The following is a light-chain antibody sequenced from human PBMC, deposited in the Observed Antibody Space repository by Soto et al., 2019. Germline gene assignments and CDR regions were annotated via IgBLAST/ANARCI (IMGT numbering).Light chain of an antibody. CDR1: SRYVGAYNY. Sequence: LTQPRSVSGSPGQSVTISCTGTSRYVGAYNYVSWYQHHPGKAPQLMIYDVSKRPSGVPDRFSGSKSGNTASVTISGLQADDEADYYCCSYAGTYTYVFGTGTKVTVL. CDR3: CSYAGTYTYV. J-gene: IGLJ1*01. CDR2: DVS. V-gene: IGLV2-11*01.